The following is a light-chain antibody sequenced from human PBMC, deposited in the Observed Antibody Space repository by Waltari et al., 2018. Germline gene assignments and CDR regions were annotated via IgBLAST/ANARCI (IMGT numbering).Light chain of an antibody. CDR1: NIGDKR. CDR2: DDS. CDR3: QVWDSGGDRVV. V-gene: IGLV3-21*02. J-gene: IGLJ2*01. Sequence: YVLTPPPSVSVAPGHTARIPCAGTNIGDKRVHWYQQKPGQAPVLVVHDDSDRPPGVPGRFAGSNSGSTATVTISRVEAGDEADYYCQVWDSGGDRVVFGGGTRLSVL.